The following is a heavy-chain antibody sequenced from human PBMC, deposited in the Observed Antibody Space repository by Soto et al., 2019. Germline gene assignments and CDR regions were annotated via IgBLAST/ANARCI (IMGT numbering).Heavy chain of an antibody. J-gene: IGHJ4*02. CDR3: ARTYYDFWSGYSPLYYFDY. CDR2: IYYSGST. V-gene: IGHV4-31*03. CDR1: GGSISSGGYY. D-gene: IGHD3-3*01. Sequence: SETLSLTCTVSGGSISSGGYYWSWIRQHPGRGLEWIGYIYYSGSTYYNPSLKSRVTISVDTSKNQFSLKLSSVTAADTAVYYCARTYYDFWSGYSPLYYFDYWGQGTLVTVSS.